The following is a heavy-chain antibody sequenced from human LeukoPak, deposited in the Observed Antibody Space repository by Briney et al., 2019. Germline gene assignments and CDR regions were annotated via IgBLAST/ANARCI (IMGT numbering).Heavy chain of an antibody. J-gene: IGHJ5*02. D-gene: IGHD4-23*01. Sequence: VASVKASCKASGYTFTSYDISWVRQAPGQGPEWLGWINTNTGNTHYAQSLQDRVTLTTDTSTSTAYMELRSLKSDDTAVYYCARGVSGVTPPWGQGTLVIVSS. CDR2: INTNTGNT. CDR3: ARGVSGVTPP. V-gene: IGHV1-18*01. CDR1: GYTFTSYD.